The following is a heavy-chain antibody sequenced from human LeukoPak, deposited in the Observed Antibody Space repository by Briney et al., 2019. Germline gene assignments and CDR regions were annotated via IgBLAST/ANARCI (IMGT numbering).Heavy chain of an antibody. Sequence: SVKVSCKASGGTFSSYAISWVRQAPGQGLEWMGGIIPIFGTANYAQKFQGRVTITADESTSTAYMELSSLRSEDTAVYYCASRGVVAATPSWFDPWGQGTLVTVSS. CDR1: GGTFSSYA. V-gene: IGHV1-69*13. CDR2: IIPIFGTA. CDR3: ASRGVVAATPSWFDP. D-gene: IGHD2-15*01. J-gene: IGHJ5*02.